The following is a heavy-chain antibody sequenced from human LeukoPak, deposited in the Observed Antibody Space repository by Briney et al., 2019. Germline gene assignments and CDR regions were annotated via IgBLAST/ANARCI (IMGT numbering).Heavy chain of an antibody. CDR3: TSALGSGWYVWYFDY. D-gene: IGHD6-19*01. V-gene: IGHV3-49*03. CDR2: IRSKAYGGTT. CDR1: GFTFGDYA. J-gene: IGHJ4*02. Sequence: PGGSLRLSCTASGFTFGDYAMSWFRQAPGKGREWVGFIRSKAYGGTTEYAASVKGRFTISRDDSKSIAYLQMNSLKTEDTAVYYCTSALGSGWYVWYFDYWGQGTLVTVSS.